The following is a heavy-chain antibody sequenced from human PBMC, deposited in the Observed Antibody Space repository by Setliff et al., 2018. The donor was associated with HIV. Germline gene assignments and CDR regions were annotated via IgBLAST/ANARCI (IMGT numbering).Heavy chain of an antibody. CDR1: GYSISNGYY. J-gene: IGHJ5*02. Sequence: SETLSLTCALSGYSISNGYYWGWIRQPPGKGLEWIGSMSHSGSTYYNPSLKSRLTISVDTSKNQFSLKLSSVTAADTAVYYCARGYSNVWPPIYNWFDPWGQGTLVTVSS. D-gene: IGHD6-19*01. CDR2: MSHSGST. V-gene: IGHV4-38-2*01. CDR3: ARGYSNVWPPIYNWFDP.